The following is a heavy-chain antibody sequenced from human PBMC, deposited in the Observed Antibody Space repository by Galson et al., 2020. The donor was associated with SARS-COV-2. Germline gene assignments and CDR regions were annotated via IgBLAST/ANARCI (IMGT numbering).Heavy chain of an antibody. D-gene: IGHD5-12*01. CDR2: ISSSSSYI. J-gene: IGHJ3*02. V-gene: IGHV3-21*01. CDR3: ARAIGEAVYSWVVKEMATIIPSPDAFDI. CDR1: GFTFSSYS. Sequence: NSGGSLRLSCAASGFTFSSYSMNWVRQAPGKGLEWVSSISSSSSYIYYADSVKGRFTISRDNAKNSLYLQMNSLRAEDTAVYYCARAIGEAVYSWVVKEMATIIPSPDAFDIWGQGTMVTVSS.